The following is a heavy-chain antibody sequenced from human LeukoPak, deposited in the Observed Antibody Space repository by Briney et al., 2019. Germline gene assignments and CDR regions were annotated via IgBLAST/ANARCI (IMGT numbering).Heavy chain of an antibody. J-gene: IGHJ6*02. CDR3: AIDQLERPTNYYYYGMDV. D-gene: IGHD1-1*01. CDR2: IIPIFGTA. V-gene: IGHV1-69*13. CDR1: GGTFSSYA. Sequence: ASVKVSCKASGGTFSSYAISWVRQAPGQGLEWMGGIIPIFGTANYAQKSQGRVTITAGESTSTAYMELSSLRSEDTAVYYCAIDQLERPTNYYYYGMDVWGQGTTVTVSS.